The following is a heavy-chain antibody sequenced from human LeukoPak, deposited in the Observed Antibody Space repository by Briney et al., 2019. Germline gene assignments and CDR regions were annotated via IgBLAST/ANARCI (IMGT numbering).Heavy chain of an antibody. J-gene: IGHJ5*02. Sequence: ASVKVSCKASGYTFTGYYVHWVRQAPGQGLEWMGWINPNSGGTNYAQKFQGRVTMTRDTSISTAYMELSRLRSDDTAVYYCARGLLWFGESQQYNWFDPWGQGTLVTVSS. V-gene: IGHV1-2*02. CDR3: ARGLLWFGESQQYNWFDP. D-gene: IGHD3-10*01. CDR2: INPNSGGT. CDR1: GYTFTGYY.